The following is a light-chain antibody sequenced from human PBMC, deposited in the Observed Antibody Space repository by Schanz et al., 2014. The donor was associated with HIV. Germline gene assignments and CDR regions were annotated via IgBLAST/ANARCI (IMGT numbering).Light chain of an antibody. CDR2: ERT. CDR3: CSYADGGTYV. Sequence: QSALTQPPSASGSPGQSVTLSCTETSGDIGYYVSWYQHHPGKAPKLLISERTKRPSGVPDRFSGSKSDNTASLTISGLQADDEADYYCCSYADGGTYVFGTGTKLTVL. J-gene: IGLJ1*01. CDR1: SGDIGYY. V-gene: IGLV2-23*01.